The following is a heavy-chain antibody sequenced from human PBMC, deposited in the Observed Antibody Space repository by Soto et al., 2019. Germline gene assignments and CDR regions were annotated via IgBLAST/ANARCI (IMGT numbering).Heavy chain of an antibody. D-gene: IGHD6-6*01. J-gene: IGHJ6*02. V-gene: IGHV6-1*01. CDR2: TYYRSKWYS. Sequence: PSQTLSLTCAISGDSVSSNSAAWNWIRQSPSRGLEWLGRTYYRSKWYSDYEAFVKSRITINPDTSKNQFSLQLTSLTPEDTAVYYCERAKEYTSSSEMDVWGQGTTVTFS. CDR3: ERAKEYTSSSEMDV. CDR1: GDSVSSNSAA.